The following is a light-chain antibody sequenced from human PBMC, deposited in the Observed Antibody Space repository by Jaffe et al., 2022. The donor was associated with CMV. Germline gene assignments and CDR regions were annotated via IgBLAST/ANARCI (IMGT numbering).Light chain of an antibody. Sequence: DIQMTQFPSSLSASVGDRVSITCRTSQSISNFLNWYQHKPGKAPKLLIYAASSLQSGVPSRFSGSGSGTDFTLTISSLQLEDFATYYCQQSYSVPPYTFGQGTKLEIK. V-gene: IGKV1-39*01. CDR2: AAS. J-gene: IGKJ2*01. CDR1: QSISNF. CDR3: QQSYSVPPYT.